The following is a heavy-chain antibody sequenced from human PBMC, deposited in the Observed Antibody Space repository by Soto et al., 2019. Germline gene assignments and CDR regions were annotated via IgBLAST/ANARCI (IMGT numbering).Heavy chain of an antibody. Sequence: LRLSCAASGFTFSSYGMHWVRQAPGKGLEWVAVISYDGSNKYYADSVKGRFTISRDNSKNTLYLQMNSLRAEDTAVYYCAKAGSITIFGVVISHPYGMDVWGQGTTVTVSS. D-gene: IGHD3-3*01. J-gene: IGHJ6*02. CDR1: GFTFSSYG. CDR2: ISYDGSNK. CDR3: AKAGSITIFGVVISHPYGMDV. V-gene: IGHV3-30*18.